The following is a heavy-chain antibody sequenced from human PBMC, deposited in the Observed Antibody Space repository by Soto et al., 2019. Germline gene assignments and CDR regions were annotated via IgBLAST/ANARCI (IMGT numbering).Heavy chain of an antibody. J-gene: IGHJ4*02. CDR2: ISSTTNYI. Sequence: GGSVRLSCASSGFTFTRYSMNWVRQAPGKGLEWVSSISSTTNYIYYGDSMRGRFTISRDNAKNSLYLEMNSLRAEDTAVYYCARESEDLTSNFDYWGQGTLVTVSS. V-gene: IGHV3-21*06. CDR3: ARESEDLTSNFDY. CDR1: GFTFTRYS.